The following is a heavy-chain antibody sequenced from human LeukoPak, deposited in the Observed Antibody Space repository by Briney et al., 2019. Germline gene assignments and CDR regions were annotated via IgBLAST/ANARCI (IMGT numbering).Heavy chain of an antibody. CDR3: AMRGFPLS. Sequence: PGGSLRLSCAASGFTFSNYEMTWVRQAPGKGLEWVSYISGSAATIFYADSVKVRFTISRDNAKNSLYLQMNSLRAEDTAVYYCAMRGFPLSWGRGTLVTVSS. D-gene: IGHD2/OR15-2a*01. CDR2: ISGSAATI. V-gene: IGHV3-48*03. J-gene: IGHJ4*01. CDR1: GFTFSNYE.